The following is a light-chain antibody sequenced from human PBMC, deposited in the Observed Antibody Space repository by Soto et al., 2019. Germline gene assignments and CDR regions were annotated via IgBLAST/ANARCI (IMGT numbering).Light chain of an antibody. CDR1: QDISNS. CDR3: QKYNSAPLT. CDR2: AAS. J-gene: IGKJ4*01. V-gene: IGKV1-27*01. Sequence: DIQMTQSPSSLSASVGDRVTITCRASQDISNSLAWYQQKPGKVPKVLIYAASILQSGVPARFSGSGSGIDFTRTTSSLQTEDVATYYCQKYNSAPLTFGGGTKVEI.